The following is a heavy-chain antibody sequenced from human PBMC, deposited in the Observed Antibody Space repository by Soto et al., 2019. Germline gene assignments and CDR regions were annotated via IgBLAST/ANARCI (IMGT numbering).Heavy chain of an antibody. CDR3: ARGGPQGFCSSTSCYLRNYFDY. J-gene: IGHJ4*02. V-gene: IGHV1-69*13. CDR2: ISPIFGTA. D-gene: IGHD2-2*01. CDR1: GGTFSSYA. Sequence: SVKVSCKASGGTFSSYAISWVRQAPRQGLEWMGGISPIFGTANYAQKFQGRVTITADESTSTAYMELSSLRSEDTAVYYCARGGPQGFCSSTSCYLRNYFDYWGQGTLVTVSS.